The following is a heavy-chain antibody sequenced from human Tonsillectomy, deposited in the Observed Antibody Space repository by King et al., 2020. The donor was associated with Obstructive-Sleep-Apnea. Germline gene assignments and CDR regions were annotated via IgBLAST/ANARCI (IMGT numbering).Heavy chain of an antibody. J-gene: IGHJ4*02. CDR3: AKLGAGEDS. D-gene: IGHD6-19*01. V-gene: IGHV3-23*04. CDR2: ISGSGSST. CDR1: GFAFSGYA. Sequence: VQLVESGGGLVQPGGSLRLPCAVSGFAFSGYAMSWVRQAPGKGLEWVSTISGSGSSTYYADSVKGRFTISRDNSKNTLYLQMNSLRAEDTALYYCAKLGAGEDSWGQGTLVTVSS.